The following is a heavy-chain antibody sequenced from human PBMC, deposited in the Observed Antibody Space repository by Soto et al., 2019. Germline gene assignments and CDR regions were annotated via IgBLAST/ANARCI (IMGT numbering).Heavy chain of an antibody. J-gene: IGHJ6*01. CDR3: ARQGRLAAGHYYYYSYGMEV. V-gene: IGHV5-51*01. CDR2: IYPGDSDT. Sequence: PGESLKISCKGSGYSFTSYWIGWVLQIPWKGLEWMGIIYPGDSDTRYSPSFQGQVTISADKSISTAYLQWSSLKASDTAMYYCARQGRLAAGHYYYYSYGMEVWGQGTTVNVAS. D-gene: IGHD6-25*01. CDR1: GYSFTSYW.